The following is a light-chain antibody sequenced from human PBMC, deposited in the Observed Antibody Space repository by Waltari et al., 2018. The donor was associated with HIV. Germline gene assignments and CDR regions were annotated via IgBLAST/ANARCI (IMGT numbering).Light chain of an antibody. Sequence: QSVLTQPPSASGTPGQRLSISCSGSSSNIGSNIVNWYQQLPGTAPKLLIYSNNPRPSGVPDRFSGSKSGTSASLAISGLQSEDEADYYCAAWDDSLNAWVFGGGTKLTVL. CDR3: AAWDDSLNAWV. J-gene: IGLJ3*02. CDR2: SNN. CDR1: SSNIGSNI. V-gene: IGLV1-44*01.